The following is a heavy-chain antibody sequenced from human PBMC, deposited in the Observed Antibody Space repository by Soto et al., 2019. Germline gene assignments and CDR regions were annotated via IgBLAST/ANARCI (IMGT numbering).Heavy chain of an antibody. CDR2: ISYDGSNK. J-gene: IGHJ5*02. D-gene: IGHD2-2*01. V-gene: IGHV3-30-3*01. CDR1: GFTFSSYA. CDR3: ARGWKIVPAAPNTENWFDP. Sequence: QVQLVESGGGVVQPGRSLRLSCAASGFTFSSYAMHWVRQAPGKGLEWVAVISYDGSNKYYADSVKGRFTISRDNSKNTLYLQMNSLRAEDTAVYYCARGWKIVPAAPNTENWFDPWGQGTLVTVSS.